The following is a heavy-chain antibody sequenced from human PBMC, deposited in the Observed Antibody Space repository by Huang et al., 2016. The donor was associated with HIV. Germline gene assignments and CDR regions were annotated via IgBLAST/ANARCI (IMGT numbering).Heavy chain of an antibody. V-gene: IGHV4-39*01. CDR2: TSYRWTT. CDR3: ARHGPRSVVRGAIEY. Sequence: QVQLQESGPGLVKPSETLSLTCSVSGGSINSQFYYWGWIRQSPGKGLEWIGSTSYRWTTYSNPALESRVTISVETSKTQFSLKLTSVTAADTAVYYCARHGPRSVVRGAIEYWGQVALVTVSS. D-gene: IGHD3-10*01. J-gene: IGHJ4*02. CDR1: GGSINSQFYY.